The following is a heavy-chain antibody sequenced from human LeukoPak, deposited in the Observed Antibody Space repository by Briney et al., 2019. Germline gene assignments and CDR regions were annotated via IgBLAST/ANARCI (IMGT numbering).Heavy chain of an antibody. CDR1: GGSISSSSYY. V-gene: IGHV4-39*01. Sequence: SETLSLTCPVSGGSISSSSYYWGWIRQPPGKGLKGIGSFCYRWSHYYNRSLKSRVTISVDTSKNQFSVKLSSVTAAETAVYYCARNPPHELPVRLWFGDHTNGFDPWGQGTLVTVSS. CDR2: FCYRWSH. J-gene: IGHJ5*02. D-gene: IGHD3-10*01. CDR3: ARNPPHELPVRLWFGDHTNGFDP.